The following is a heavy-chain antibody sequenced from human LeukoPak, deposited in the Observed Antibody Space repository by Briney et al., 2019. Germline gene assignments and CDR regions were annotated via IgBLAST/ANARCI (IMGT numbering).Heavy chain of an antibody. V-gene: IGHV3-23*01. J-gene: IGHJ4*02. Sequence: GGPLRLSCAASGFTFSNYAVMWVRQAPGQGLEWVSAITSGGAPRYADSVKGRFTISRDNSKNTLYLQMNSLRAEDTAVYYCARGGNYFDYWGQGTLVTVSS. CDR1: GFTFSNYA. D-gene: IGHD3-16*01. CDR2: ITSGGAP. CDR3: ARGGNYFDY.